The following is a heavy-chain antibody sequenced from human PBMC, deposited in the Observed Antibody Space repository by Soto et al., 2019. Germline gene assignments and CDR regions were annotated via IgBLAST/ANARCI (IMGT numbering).Heavy chain of an antibody. Sequence: PSETLSLTCTVSGGSISSSSYYWGWIRQPPGKGLEWIGSIYYSGSTYYNPSLKSRVTISVDTSKNQFSLKLSSATAADTAVYYRAKHQPTYSSSPQIDYWGQGTLVTVSS. J-gene: IGHJ4*02. V-gene: IGHV4-39*01. CDR3: AKHQPTYSSSPQIDY. CDR2: IYYSGST. D-gene: IGHD6-6*01. CDR1: GGSISSSSYY.